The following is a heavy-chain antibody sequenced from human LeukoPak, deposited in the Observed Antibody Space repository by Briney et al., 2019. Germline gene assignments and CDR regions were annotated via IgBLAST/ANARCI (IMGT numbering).Heavy chain of an antibody. CDR2: IYHSGST. CDR1: GDSISDYY. Sequence: PSETLSLTCTVSGDSISDYYWSWIRQPPGKGLEWIGYIYHSGSTNYIPSLKSRVTISVGTSKNQFSLKLSSVTAADTAVYYCARVLARGMAVAGDAFDIWGQGTMVTVSS. CDR3: ARVLARGMAVAGDAFDI. D-gene: IGHD6-19*01. J-gene: IGHJ3*02. V-gene: IGHV4-59*01.